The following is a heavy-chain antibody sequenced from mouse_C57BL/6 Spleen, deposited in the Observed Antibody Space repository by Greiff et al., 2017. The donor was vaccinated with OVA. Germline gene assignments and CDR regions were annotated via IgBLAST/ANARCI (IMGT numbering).Heavy chain of an antibody. J-gene: IGHJ1*03. D-gene: IGHD2-3*01. CDR3: ARADGYYWYFDV. Sequence: VQRVESGPELVKPGASVKISCKASGYAFSSSWMNWVQQRPGKGLEWIGRIYPGDGDTNYNGKFKGKATLTADKSSSTAYMQLSSLTSEDSAVYFCARADGYYWYFDVWGTGTTVTVSS. CDR2: IYPGDGDT. V-gene: IGHV1-82*01. CDR1: GYAFSSSW.